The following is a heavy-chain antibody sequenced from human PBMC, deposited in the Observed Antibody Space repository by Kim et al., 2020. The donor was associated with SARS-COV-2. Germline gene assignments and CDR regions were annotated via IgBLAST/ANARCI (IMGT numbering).Heavy chain of an antibody. CDR1: GGSVSSGSYY. J-gene: IGHJ5*02. Sequence: SETLSLTCTVSGGSVSSGSYYWSWIRQPPGKGLEWIGYIYYSGSTNYNHSLRSRVTISVDTSKNQFSLKLSSVTAAHTAVYYCARDLFDSSGTGFDPWGHGTLVTVSS. CDR2: IYYSGST. CDR3: ARDLFDSSGTGFDP. D-gene: IGHD6-19*01. V-gene: IGHV4-61*01.